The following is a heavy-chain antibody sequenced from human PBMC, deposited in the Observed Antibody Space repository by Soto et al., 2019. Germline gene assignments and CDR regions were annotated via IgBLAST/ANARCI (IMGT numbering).Heavy chain of an antibody. CDR1: GGSISSSSYY. CDR3: ARIMELRLYYYGMDV. V-gene: IGHV4-39*01. J-gene: IGHJ6*02. CDR2: IYYCGST. D-gene: IGHD3-10*01. Sequence: SETLSLTCTVFGGSISSSSYYWGWIRQPPGKGLGWSGRIYYCGSTYYNPSLKRLVTISVDSKTNQFTLKLSSVTAKNTDVYYCARIMELRLYYYGMDVWGQGTTVTVSS.